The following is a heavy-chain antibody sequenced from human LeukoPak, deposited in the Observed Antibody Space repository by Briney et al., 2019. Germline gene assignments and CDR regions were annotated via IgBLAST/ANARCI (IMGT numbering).Heavy chain of an antibody. D-gene: IGHD6-13*01. CDR3: VRGAYSSSWLNFDY. CDR1: GFTFSNAW. CDR2: IKSKTDGGTT. Sequence: PGGSLRLSCAASGFTFSNAWMNWVRQAPGKGLEWVGRIKSKTDGGTTDYAAPVKGRFTISRDDSKNTLYLQMNSLRAEDTAVYYCVRGAYSSSWLNFDYWGQGTLVTVSS. V-gene: IGHV3-15*01. J-gene: IGHJ4*02.